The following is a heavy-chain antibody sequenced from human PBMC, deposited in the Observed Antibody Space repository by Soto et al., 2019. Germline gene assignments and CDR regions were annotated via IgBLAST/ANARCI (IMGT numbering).Heavy chain of an antibody. CDR1: GGSISSGGYY. V-gene: IGHV4-31*03. CDR3: ARAGTWEYSYGLADY. J-gene: IGHJ4*02. D-gene: IGHD5-18*01. Sequence: QVQLQESGPGLVKPSQTLSLTCTVSGGSISSGGYYWSWIRQHPGKGLEWIGYIYYSGSTYYNPSLKSRVTIPVDTSKNQFSLKLSSVTAADTAVYYCARAGTWEYSYGLADYWGQGTLVTVSS. CDR2: IYYSGST.